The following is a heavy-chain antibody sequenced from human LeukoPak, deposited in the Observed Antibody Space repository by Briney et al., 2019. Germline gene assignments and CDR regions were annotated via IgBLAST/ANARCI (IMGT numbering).Heavy chain of an antibody. Sequence: SETLSLTCTVSGGSISSGGYYWSWIRQHPGKGLEWIGYIYYSGSTYYNPSLKSRVTISVDTSKNQFSLKLSSVTAADTAVYYCAREVGSHNWFDPWGQGTLVTVSS. CDR2: IYYSGST. CDR1: GGSISSGGYY. CDR3: AREVGSHNWFDP. D-gene: IGHD6-13*01. V-gene: IGHV4-31*03. J-gene: IGHJ5*02.